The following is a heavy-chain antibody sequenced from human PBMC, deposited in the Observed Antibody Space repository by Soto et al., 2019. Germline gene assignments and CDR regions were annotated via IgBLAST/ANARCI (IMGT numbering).Heavy chain of an antibody. J-gene: IGHJ6*02. CDR3: ARDYYGMDV. CDR1: GGSINSAGHS. Sequence: SETLSLTCTVSGGSINSAGHSWGWVRQSPGKGLEWIGYTYQSGSAYYNPSLKSRATISVDRSKNQFSLNLTSVTAADTAVYYCARDYYGMDVWGQGTTVTVSS. V-gene: IGHV4-30-2*06. CDR2: TYQSGSA.